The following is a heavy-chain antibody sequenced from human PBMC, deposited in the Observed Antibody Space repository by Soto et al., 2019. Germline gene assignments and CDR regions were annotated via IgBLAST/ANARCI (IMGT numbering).Heavy chain of an antibody. CDR1: GGSISSYY. CDR3: ARAIGRGINYYYYMDV. Sequence: QVQLQESGPGLVKPSETLSLTCTVSGGSISSYYWSWIRQPPGKGLEWIGYIYYSGSTNYNPSLKSRVTISVDTSKNQFSLKLSSVTAADTAVYHCARAIGRGINYYYYMDVWGKGTTVTVSS. CDR2: IYYSGST. V-gene: IGHV4-59*01. D-gene: IGHD3-16*01. J-gene: IGHJ6*03.